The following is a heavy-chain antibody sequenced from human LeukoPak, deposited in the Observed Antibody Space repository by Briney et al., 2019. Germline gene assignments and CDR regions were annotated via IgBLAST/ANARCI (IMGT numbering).Heavy chain of an antibody. CDR3: ARGGGLNWNNGNYYYMDV. CDR1: GCSTTSYY. D-gene: IGHD1/OR15-1a*01. CDR2: IYYSGTN. J-gene: IGHJ6*03. Sequence: SETLSLTCTVPGCSTTSYYWSWIRQPPGKGLEWLGYIYYSGTNNYNPAHKSRVTISLDRSKNQFTLKVTSVTAADTAVYYCARGGGLNWNNGNYYYMDVWGKGTTVTVSS. V-gene: IGHV4-59*01.